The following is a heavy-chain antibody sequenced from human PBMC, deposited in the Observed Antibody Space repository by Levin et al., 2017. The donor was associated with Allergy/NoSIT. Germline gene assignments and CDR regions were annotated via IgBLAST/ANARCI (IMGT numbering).Heavy chain of an antibody. CDR1: GFTFSSHA. Sequence: PGGSLRLSCAASGFTFSSHAMHWVRQAPGKGLEWVALTSYDGNHNYYADSVKGRFTISRDNSKNTLYLQMNSLRADDTAVFYCARGGSGTYAYYFDYWGQGTLVTVSS. J-gene: IGHJ4*02. V-gene: IGHV3-30-3*01. D-gene: IGHD3-10*01. CDR3: ARGGSGTYAYYFDY. CDR2: TSYDGNHN.